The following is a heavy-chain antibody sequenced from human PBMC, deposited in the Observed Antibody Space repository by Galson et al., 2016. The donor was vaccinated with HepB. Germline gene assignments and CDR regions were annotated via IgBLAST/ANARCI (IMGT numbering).Heavy chain of an antibody. CDR2: IFPDDSDT. CDR1: GYSFSNYW. CDR3: ATVTKAGANAFDF. D-gene: IGHD4-17*01. J-gene: IGHJ3*01. V-gene: IGHV5-51*01. Sequence: QSGAEVTKPGESLKISCEGSGYSFSNYWIGWVRQMPGKGLEWMGIIFPDDSDTRYSPSFQGQVTISADKSISTAYVHWSNLKALDTAMYYCATVTKAGANAFDFWGQGTMVTVSS.